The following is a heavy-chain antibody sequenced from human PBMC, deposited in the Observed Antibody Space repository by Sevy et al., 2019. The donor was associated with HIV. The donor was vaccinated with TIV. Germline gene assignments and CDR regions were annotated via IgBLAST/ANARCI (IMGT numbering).Heavy chain of an antibody. Sequence: GGSLRLSCAASGFTFSSYSMNWVRQATGKGLEWVSSISSSSSYIYYADSVKGRFTISRDNAKNSLYLQMNSLRAEDTAVYYCARGSPQIAVAGDWYFDLWGRGTLVTVSS. D-gene: IGHD6-19*01. CDR1: GFTFSSYS. J-gene: IGHJ2*01. CDR2: ISSSSSYI. CDR3: ARGSPQIAVAGDWYFDL. V-gene: IGHV3-21*01.